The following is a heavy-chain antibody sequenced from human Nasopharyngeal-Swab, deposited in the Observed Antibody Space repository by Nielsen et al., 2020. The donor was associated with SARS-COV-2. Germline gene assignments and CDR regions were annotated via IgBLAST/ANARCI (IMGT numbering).Heavy chain of an antibody. CDR3: ARRVYDSSGYPYYYYYYMDV. J-gene: IGHJ6*03. CDR2: IYPGDPDT. D-gene: IGHD3-22*01. CDR1: GYSFTSYW. Sequence: GESLKMSCEGSGYSFTSYWIGWGRQMTVKGLEWMGIIYPGDPDTRYSPSFQGQVTISADKSISTAYLQWSSLKASDTAMYYCARRVYDSSGYPYYYYYYMDVWGKGTTVTVSS. V-gene: IGHV5-51*01.